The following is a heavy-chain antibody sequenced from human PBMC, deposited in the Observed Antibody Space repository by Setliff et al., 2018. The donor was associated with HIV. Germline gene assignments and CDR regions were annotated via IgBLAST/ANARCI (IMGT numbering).Heavy chain of an antibody. D-gene: IGHD1-26*01. J-gene: IGHJ4*02. CDR2: ISGSGGST. Sequence: RLSCAASGFTFSSYAMSWVRQAPGKGLEWVSAISGSGGSTYYADSVKGRFTISRDNSKNTLYLQMNSLRAEDTAVYYCAKDQGDIVGATSFDYWGQGTLVTVSS. V-gene: IGHV3-23*01. CDR3: AKDQGDIVGATSFDY. CDR1: GFTFSSYA.